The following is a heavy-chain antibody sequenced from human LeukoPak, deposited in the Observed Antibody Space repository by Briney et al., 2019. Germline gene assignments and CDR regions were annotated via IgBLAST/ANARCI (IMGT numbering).Heavy chain of an antibody. D-gene: IGHD6-19*01. CDR3: ARGTGSGWFYFDN. J-gene: IGHJ4*02. Sequence: PGGSLRLSCAASGFTFNTKAMSWVRQAPGKGLEWVSTISVFGGNTDYADSVKGRFTISRDYSKNTLYLQMNSLRVEDTAVYYCARGTGSGWFYFDNWGQGTLVTISS. V-gene: IGHV3-23*01. CDR1: GFTFNTKA. CDR2: ISVFGGNT.